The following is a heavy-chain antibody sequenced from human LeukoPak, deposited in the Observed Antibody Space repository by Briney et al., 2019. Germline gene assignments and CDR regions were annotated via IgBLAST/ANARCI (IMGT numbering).Heavy chain of an antibody. Sequence: TGGSLRLSCAASGFTFSSYSMTWVRQAPGKGLEWVSSISSSSSYIYYADSVKGRFTISRDNAKNSLYLQMNSLRAEDTAVYYCARDPTIFGVVIKSWFDPWGQGTLVTVSS. CDR2: ISSSSSYI. D-gene: IGHD3-3*01. CDR1: GFTFSSYS. V-gene: IGHV3-21*01. CDR3: ARDPTIFGVVIKSWFDP. J-gene: IGHJ5*02.